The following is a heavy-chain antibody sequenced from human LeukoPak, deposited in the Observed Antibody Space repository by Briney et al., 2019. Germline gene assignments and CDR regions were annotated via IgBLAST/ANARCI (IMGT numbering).Heavy chain of an antibody. CDR1: GGSISSYY. CDR3: AGVKEQTEYFDL. J-gene: IGHJ2*01. V-gene: IGHV4-59*01. Sequence: PSETLSLTCTVSGGSISSYYWSWIRQPPGKGLEWIGYIYYSGSTNYNPSLKSRVTISVDTSKNQFSLKMSSVTAADTAVYYCAGVKEQTEYFDLWGRGTLVTVSS. CDR2: IYYSGST. D-gene: IGHD1-26*01.